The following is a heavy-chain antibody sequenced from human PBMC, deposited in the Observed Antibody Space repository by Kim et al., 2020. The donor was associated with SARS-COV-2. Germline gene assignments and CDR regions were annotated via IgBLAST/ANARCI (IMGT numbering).Heavy chain of an antibody. D-gene: IGHD3-22*01. J-gene: IGHJ4*02. Sequence: SETLSLICTVSGGSISSGGYYWSWIRQHPGKGLEWIGYIYYSGSTYYNPSLKSRVTISVDTSKNQFSLKLSSVTAADTAVYYCARGIGYYDSSGYYYLHGGRYYFDDWGQGTLVTVSS. CDR2: IYYSGST. V-gene: IGHV4-31*03. CDR1: GGSISSGGYY. CDR3: ARGIGYYDSSGYYYLHGGRYYFDD.